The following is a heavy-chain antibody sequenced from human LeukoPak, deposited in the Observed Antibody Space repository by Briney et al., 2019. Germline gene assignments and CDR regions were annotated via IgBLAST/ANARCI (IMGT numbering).Heavy chain of an antibody. D-gene: IGHD2-21*01. CDR2: IRYDESNK. CDR1: GFSFSSYG. J-gene: IGHJ4*02. Sequence: GGSLRLSCAASGFSFSSYGMYWVRQAPGKGLEWVAFIRYDESNKNYADSVKGRFTISRDNSKNTLYLQMNSLRPEDTAVYYCAKEGISSIRFDYWGQGTLVTVSS. CDR3: AKEGISSIRFDY. V-gene: IGHV3-30*02.